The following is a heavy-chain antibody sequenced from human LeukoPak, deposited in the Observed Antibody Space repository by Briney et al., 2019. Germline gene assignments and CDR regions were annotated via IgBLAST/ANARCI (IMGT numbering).Heavy chain of an antibody. V-gene: IGHV4-4*07. J-gene: IGHJ2*01. CDR2: IYTSGST. CDR3: ARDSFAVVVPATVVFDL. CDR1: GGSISSYY. D-gene: IGHD2-2*01. Sequence: LETLSLTCTVSGGSISSYYWSWIRQPAGKGLEWIGRIYTSGSTNYNPSLKSRVTMSVDTSKNQFSLKLSSVTAADTAVYYCARDSFAVVVPATVVFDLWGRGTLVTVSS.